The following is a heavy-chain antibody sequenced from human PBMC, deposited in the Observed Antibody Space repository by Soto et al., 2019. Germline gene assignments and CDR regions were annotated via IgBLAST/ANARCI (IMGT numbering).Heavy chain of an antibody. CDR3: AKYRGPTGNWFFDV. CDR1: GFIFSNYA. CDR2: ISNGDGTYT. Sequence: EVQVLESGGGLVQPGGSLRLSCAASGFIFSNYAMTWVRQAPGKGLEWVSSISNGDGTYTYYADSVKGRFTISRDNSKNTLFLQMNSLRAEDTAVFYCAKYRGPTGNWFFDVWGRGTLVTVSS. V-gene: IGHV3-23*01. D-gene: IGHD1-26*01. J-gene: IGHJ2*01.